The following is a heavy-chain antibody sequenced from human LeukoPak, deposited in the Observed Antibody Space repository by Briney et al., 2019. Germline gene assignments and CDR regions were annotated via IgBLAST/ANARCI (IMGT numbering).Heavy chain of an antibody. V-gene: IGHV4-61*02. J-gene: IGHJ5*02. CDR2: IYTSGST. D-gene: IGHD6-13*01. CDR3: ARLPNFIAAALEARAFDP. Sequence: SETLSLTCTVSGGSISSGSYYWSWIRQPAGKGLEWIGRIYTSGSTNYNPSLKSRVTISVDTSKNQFSLKLSSVTAADTAVYYCARLPNFIAAALEARAFDPWGQGTLVTVSS. CDR1: GGSISSGSYY.